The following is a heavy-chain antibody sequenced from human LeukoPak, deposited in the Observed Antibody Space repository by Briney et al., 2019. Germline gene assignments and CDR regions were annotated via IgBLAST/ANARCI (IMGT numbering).Heavy chain of an antibody. CDR3: ARQVWDLLLGDLYYNYYMDV. Sequence: PSETLSLTCAVYGGSLSGYYWSWIRQSPGKGLEWIGEINHSGSTNYNPSLKSRVTISLGTSKNQFSLRLRSVTAADTAVYYCARQVWDLLLGDLYYNYYMDVWGKGTTVTVSS. CDR1: GGSLSGYY. D-gene: IGHD3-16*01. V-gene: IGHV4-34*01. CDR2: INHSGST. J-gene: IGHJ6*03.